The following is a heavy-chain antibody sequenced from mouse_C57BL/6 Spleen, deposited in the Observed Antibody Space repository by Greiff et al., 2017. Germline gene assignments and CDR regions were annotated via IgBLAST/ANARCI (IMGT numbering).Heavy chain of an antibody. D-gene: IGHD2-4*01. CDR1: GYAFSSSW. V-gene: IGHV1-82*01. CDR3: ARGDDYDERGYAMDY. Sequence: VQLQQSGPELVKPGASVKISCKASGYAFSSSWMNWVKQRPGKGLEWIGRIYPGDGDTNYNGKFKGKATLTADKSSSTAYMQLSSLTSEDSAVYFCARGDDYDERGYAMDYWGQGTSVTVSS. J-gene: IGHJ4*01. CDR2: IYPGDGDT.